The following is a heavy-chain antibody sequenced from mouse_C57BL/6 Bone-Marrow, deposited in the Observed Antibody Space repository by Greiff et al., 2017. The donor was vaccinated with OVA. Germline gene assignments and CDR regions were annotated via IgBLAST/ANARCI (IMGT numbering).Heavy chain of an antibody. Sequence: EVKLVESGGGLVQPKGSLKLSCAASGFTFNTYAMHWVRQAPGKGLEWVARIRSKSSNYATYYADSVKDRFTISRDDSQSMLYLQMNSLKTEDTAMYYCVRGGASSGYVGFAYWGQGTLVTVSA. D-gene: IGHD3-2*02. V-gene: IGHV10-3*01. CDR3: VRGGASSGYVGFAY. CDR2: IRSKSSNYAT. J-gene: IGHJ3*01. CDR1: GFTFNTYA.